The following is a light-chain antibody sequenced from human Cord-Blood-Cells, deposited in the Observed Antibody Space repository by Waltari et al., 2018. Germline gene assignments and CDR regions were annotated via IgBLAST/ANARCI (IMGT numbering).Light chain of an antibody. Sequence: DIQMPQSPSSLPAPVGDRVTITCRASQSISSYLNGYQQKPGKAPKLLIYAASGLQSGVPSRFSGSGSGTDFTRTISSLQPEDFATYYCQQSYSTPHAFGQGTKLEIK. CDR3: QQSYSTPHA. J-gene: IGKJ2*01. CDR1: QSISSY. V-gene: IGKV1-39*01. CDR2: AAS.